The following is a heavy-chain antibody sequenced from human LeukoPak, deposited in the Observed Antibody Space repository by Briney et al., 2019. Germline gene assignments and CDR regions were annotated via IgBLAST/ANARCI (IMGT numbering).Heavy chain of an antibody. CDR1: GGSISSSSYY. D-gene: IGHD3-10*02. CDR2: IYYSGST. CDR3: ARENYVRGAFDY. J-gene: IGHJ4*02. Sequence: SETLSLTCTVSGGSISSSSYYWGWIRQPLGKGLEWIGSIYYSGSTNYNPSLKSRVTLSIDTSKDQFSLKLTSVTAADTAVYYCARENYVRGAFDYWGQGALVTVSS. V-gene: IGHV4-39*07.